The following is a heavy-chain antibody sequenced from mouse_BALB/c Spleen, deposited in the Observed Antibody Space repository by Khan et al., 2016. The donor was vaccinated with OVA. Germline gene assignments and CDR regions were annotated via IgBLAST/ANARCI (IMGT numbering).Heavy chain of an antibody. V-gene: IGHV6-6*02. CDR3: WIVL. J-gene: IGHJ2*01. D-gene: IGHD2-12*01. CDR1: GFTFSNYW. Sequence: EVTLEQSGGGLVQPGGSMKLSCVASGFTFSNYWMHWVRQSPEQGLEWVAEIRLKSNDYVTHYAESVKGRFTISRDDSKSSVDLQMNNLRAEDTGIYYCWIVLWGQGTTLTGSS. CDR2: IRLKSNDYVT.